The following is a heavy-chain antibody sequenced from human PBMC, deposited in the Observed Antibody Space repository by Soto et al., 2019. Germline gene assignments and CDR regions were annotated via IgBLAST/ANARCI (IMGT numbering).Heavy chain of an antibody. Sequence: QVQLVQSGAEVKKPGSSVKVSCTASGGSFNTYAISWVRQSPVQGLEWMGGIIPFFGKPNYAQRLPARVTIPADESTSTAYMELSSLRSDDTAVYYCARGTWSMMLDYGVDVGAQGTTVTFAS. J-gene: IGHJ6*02. CDR1: GGSFNTYA. D-gene: IGHD2-8*01. CDR2: IIPFFGKP. CDR3: ARGTWSMMLDYGVDV. V-gene: IGHV1-69*12.